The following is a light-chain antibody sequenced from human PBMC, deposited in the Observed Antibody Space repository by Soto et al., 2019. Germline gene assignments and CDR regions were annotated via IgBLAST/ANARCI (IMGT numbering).Light chain of an antibody. CDR3: QQYNNWPPWT. J-gene: IGKJ1*01. V-gene: IGKV3-15*01. CDR2: GAS. Sequence: RVMTRSPATLSLSPGERATLSCRASQSVSTNVAWYQQKPGQAPRLLIYGASTRATDIPARFSGSGSGTDFTLTISSLQSEDFAVYYCQQYNNWPPWTFGQGTKV. CDR1: QSVSTN.